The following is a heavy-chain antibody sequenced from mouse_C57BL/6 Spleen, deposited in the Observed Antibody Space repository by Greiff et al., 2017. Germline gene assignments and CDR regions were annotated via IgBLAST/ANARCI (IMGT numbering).Heavy chain of an antibody. V-gene: IGHV1-52*01. CDR3: AGALYSNYDDYYAMDY. D-gene: IGHD2-5*01. CDR1: GYTFTSYW. CDR2: IDPSDSET. Sequence: QVQLQQPGAELVRPGSSVKLSCKASGYTFTSYWMHWVKQRPIQGLEWIGNIDPSDSETHYNQKFKDKATLTVDKSSSTAYMQLSSLTSEDSAVYYCAGALYSNYDDYYAMDYWVQGTSVTVSS. J-gene: IGHJ4*01.